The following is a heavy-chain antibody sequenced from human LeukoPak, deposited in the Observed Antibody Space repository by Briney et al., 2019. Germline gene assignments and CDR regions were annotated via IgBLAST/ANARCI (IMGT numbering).Heavy chain of an antibody. CDR3: ARDVRIGAAIENYFDY. Sequence: PGGSLRLSCAASGFAFSSYAMHWVRQAPGKGLEWVAVISYDESNKYYADSVKGRFTISRDNSKNTLYLQMNSLRAEDTAVYYCARDVRIGAAIENYFDYWGQGTLVTVSS. J-gene: IGHJ4*02. D-gene: IGHD2-2*02. CDR2: ISYDESNK. CDR1: GFAFSSYA. V-gene: IGHV3-30*04.